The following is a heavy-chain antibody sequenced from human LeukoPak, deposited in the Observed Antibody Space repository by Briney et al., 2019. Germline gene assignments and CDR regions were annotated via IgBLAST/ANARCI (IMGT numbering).Heavy chain of an antibody. CDR3: TRDLAEVPGPRMDV. Sequence: GGSLRLSCAASGFTFSSYAMSWVRQAPGKGLEWVSAISGSGVVTFHADSVKGRFTISRDNAKNSLYLQMDSLRDDDTARYFCTRDLAEVPGPRMDVWGQGTTVTVSS. CDR1: GFTFSSYA. V-gene: IGHV3-23*01. J-gene: IGHJ6*02. CDR2: ISGSGVVT. D-gene: IGHD3-3*02.